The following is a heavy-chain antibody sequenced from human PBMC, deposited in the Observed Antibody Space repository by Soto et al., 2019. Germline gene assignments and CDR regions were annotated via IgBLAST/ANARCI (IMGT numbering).Heavy chain of an antibody. J-gene: IGHJ4*02. D-gene: IGHD1-1*01. CDR3: VRELDGYARFDY. V-gene: IGHV3-7*01. CDR2: IKLDGREK. Sequence: PGGSLRLSCSASGFIFRRYWMAWVRQGPGKGLEWVATIKLDGREKNYLDSVQGRFTISRDDAENSMSLQMTSLRGEDTAVYFCVRELDGYARFDYWGLGTPVTVSS. CDR1: GFIFRRYW.